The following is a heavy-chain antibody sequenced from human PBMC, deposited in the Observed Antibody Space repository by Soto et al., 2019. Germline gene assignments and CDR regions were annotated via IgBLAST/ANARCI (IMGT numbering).Heavy chain of an antibody. J-gene: IGHJ4*02. CDR3: ARLMGVVTVDY. D-gene: IGHD2-21*02. CDR2: IYYAGSP. V-gene: IGHV4-39*02. CDR1: GGSISSTGHY. Sequence: SETLSLTCSVSGGSISSTGHYWGWIRQPPGKGLEWIGNIYYAGSPYYNPSLKSRVTISVDTSKNHFSLASTSVTAADTAVYYCARLMGVVTVDYWGQGALVTVSS.